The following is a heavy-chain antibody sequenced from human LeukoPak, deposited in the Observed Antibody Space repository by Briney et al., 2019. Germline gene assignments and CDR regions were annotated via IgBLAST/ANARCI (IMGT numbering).Heavy chain of an antibody. D-gene: IGHD1-26*01. V-gene: IGHV1-2*02. J-gene: IGHJ1*01. CDR3: AREGPGVGASFQH. Sequence: ASVKVSCKASGGTFSSYAISWVRQAPGQGLEWMGWINPNSSGTKYAQKYQGRVTMTRDTSISTAYMELRRPRSDDTAVYYCAREGPGVGASFQHWGQGTPVTVSS. CDR2: INPNSSGT. CDR1: GGTFSSYA.